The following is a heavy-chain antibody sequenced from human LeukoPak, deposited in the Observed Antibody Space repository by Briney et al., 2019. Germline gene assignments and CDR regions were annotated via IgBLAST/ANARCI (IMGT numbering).Heavy chain of an antibody. CDR3: AKERLAQYSSSWYGLWDY. J-gene: IGHJ4*02. D-gene: IGHD6-13*01. CDR2: ISYDGSNK. Sequence: GRSLRLSCAASGLTFSSYGMHWVRQAPGKGLEWVAVISYDGSNKYYADSVKGRSTISRDNSKNTLYLQMNSLRAEDTAVYYCAKERLAQYSSSWYGLWDYWGQGTLVTVSS. V-gene: IGHV3-30*18. CDR1: GLTFSSYG.